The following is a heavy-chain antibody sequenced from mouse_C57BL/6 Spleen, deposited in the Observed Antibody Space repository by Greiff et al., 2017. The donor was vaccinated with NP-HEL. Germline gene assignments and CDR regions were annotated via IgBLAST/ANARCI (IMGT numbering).Heavy chain of an antibody. CDR3: ARDGYYGMDY. J-gene: IGHJ4*01. Sequence: VQLKESGGGLVKPGGSLKLSCAASGFTFSSYAMSWVRQTPEKRLEWVATISHGGSYTYYPDNVKGRSTISRDNAKNNLYLQMSQLTSEDTAMYYSARDGYYGMDYRGKGTSVTASS. CDR1: GFTFSSYA. CDR2: ISHGGSYT. V-gene: IGHV5-4*01.